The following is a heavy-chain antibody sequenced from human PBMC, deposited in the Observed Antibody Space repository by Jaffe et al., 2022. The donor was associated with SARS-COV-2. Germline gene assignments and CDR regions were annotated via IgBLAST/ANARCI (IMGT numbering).Heavy chain of an antibody. D-gene: IGHD1-1*01. CDR1: GFTFNTHS. Sequence: EVQLVASGGGLVQPGESLRLSCAASGFTFNTHSMNWVRQAPGSGLEWVSYISPSSDSMSYADSVKGRFTISRDNAKNSLYLQMNSLRAEDTAVYYCATTVVRGQGTLVTVSS. V-gene: IGHV3-48*01. J-gene: IGHJ4*02. CDR3: ATTVV. CDR2: ISPSSDSM.